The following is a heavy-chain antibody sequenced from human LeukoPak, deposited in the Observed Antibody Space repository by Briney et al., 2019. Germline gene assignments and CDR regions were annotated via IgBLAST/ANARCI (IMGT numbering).Heavy chain of an antibody. D-gene: IGHD2-2*02. CDR2: MNPNSGNT. V-gene: IGHV1-8*01. Sequence: ASVKVSCKASGYTFTSYDINWVRQATGQGLEWMGWMNPNSGNTGYAQKFQGRVTMTRNTSISTAYMELSSLRSEDTAVYYCARVFSGKSDIVVVPAAIRSYYYYMDVWGKGTTVTVSS. J-gene: IGHJ6*03. CDR1: GYTFTSYD. CDR3: ARVFSGKSDIVVVPAAIRSYYYYMDV.